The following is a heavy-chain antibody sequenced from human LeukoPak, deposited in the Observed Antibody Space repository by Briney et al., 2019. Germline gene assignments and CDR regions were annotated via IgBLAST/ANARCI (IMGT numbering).Heavy chain of an antibody. CDR3: ARGGYSYGENWFDP. D-gene: IGHD5-18*01. Sequence: QTGGSLRLSCAASGFTFSSYAMHWVRQAPGKGLEWVAVIPYDGSNKYYADSVKGRFTISRDNSKNTLYLQMNSLRAEDTAVYYCARGGYSYGENWFDPWGQGTLVTVSS. CDR2: IPYDGSNK. V-gene: IGHV3-30-3*01. J-gene: IGHJ5*02. CDR1: GFTFSSYA.